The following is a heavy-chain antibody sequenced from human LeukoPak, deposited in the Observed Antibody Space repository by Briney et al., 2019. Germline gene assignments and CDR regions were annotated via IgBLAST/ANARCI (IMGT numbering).Heavy chain of an antibody. CDR1: GFTFSNYA. V-gene: IGHV3-7*01. CDR3: ARDYSGYDGYYYYYMDV. Sequence: GGSLRLSCAASGFTFSNYAMSWVRQAPGKGLEWVANIKQDGSEKYYVDSVKGRFTISRDNAKNSLYLQMNSLRAEDTAVYYCARDYSGYDGYYYYYMDVWGKGTTVTVSS. J-gene: IGHJ6*03. D-gene: IGHD5-12*01. CDR2: IKQDGSEK.